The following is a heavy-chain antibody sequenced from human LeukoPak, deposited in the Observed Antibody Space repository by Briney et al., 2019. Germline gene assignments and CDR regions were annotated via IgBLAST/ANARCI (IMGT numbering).Heavy chain of an antibody. Sequence: ASVKVSCKASGGTFSSYAISWVRQAPGQGLEWMGRIIPILGIANYAQKFQGRVTITADKSTSTAYMELSSLRSEDTAVYYCARGMTTVTTFYYYGMGVWGQGTTVTVSS. V-gene: IGHV1-69*04. CDR1: GGTFSSYA. CDR2: IIPILGIA. CDR3: ARGMTTVTTFYYYGMGV. J-gene: IGHJ6*02. D-gene: IGHD4-11*01.